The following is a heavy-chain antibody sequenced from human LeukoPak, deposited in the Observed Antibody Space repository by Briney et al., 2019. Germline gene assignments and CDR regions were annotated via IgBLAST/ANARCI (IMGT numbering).Heavy chain of an antibody. CDR3: ARREANWFDP. CDR1: GGSIGSKSHY. CDR2: TYYSGST. V-gene: IGHV4-39*01. Sequence: SETLSLTCSVSGGSIGSKSHYWGWIRQPLGKGLEWISYTYYSGSTYYNPSLKSRVTISVDTSKNQFSLKLSSVTAADTAVYYCARREANWFDPWGQGHLVTVSS. J-gene: IGHJ5*02.